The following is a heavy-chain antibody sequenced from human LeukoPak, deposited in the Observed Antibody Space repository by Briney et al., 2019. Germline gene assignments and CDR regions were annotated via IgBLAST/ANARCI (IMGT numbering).Heavy chain of an antibody. J-gene: IGHJ4*02. CDR1: GFTFSSYW. CDR3: ARGHHYDILTGFDY. V-gene: IGHV3-7*01. CDR2: IKQDGSEK. D-gene: IGHD3-9*01. Sequence: SGGSLRLSCAASGFTFSSYWMSWVRQAPGKGLEWVANIKQDGSEKYYVDSVKGRFTISRDNAKNSLYLQMNSLRAEDTAVYYCARGHHYDILTGFDYWGQGTLVTVSS.